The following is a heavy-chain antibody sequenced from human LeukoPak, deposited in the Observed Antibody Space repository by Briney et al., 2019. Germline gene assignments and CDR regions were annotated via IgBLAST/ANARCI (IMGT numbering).Heavy chain of an antibody. V-gene: IGHV3-74*01. D-gene: IGHD2-2*02. CDR2: INSDGSST. Sequence: PGGSLRLSCAASGFTFSSYWMHWVRQAPGKGLVWVSRINSDGSSTSYADSVKGRFTISRDNAKNTLYLQMNSLRAEDTAVYYCARDKGVYCSSTSCDMSWFDPWGQGTLVTVSS. J-gene: IGHJ5*02. CDR1: GFTFSSYW. CDR3: ARDKGVYCSSTSCDMSWFDP.